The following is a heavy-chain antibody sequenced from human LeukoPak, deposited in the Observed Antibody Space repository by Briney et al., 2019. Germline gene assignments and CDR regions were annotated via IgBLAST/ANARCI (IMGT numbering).Heavy chain of an antibody. CDR3: ARGPSGYHNT. J-gene: IGHJ4*02. D-gene: IGHD5-12*01. V-gene: IGHV3-23*01. CDR2: ISSSGGST. Sequence: GGSLRLSCAASGFTFSSCSMSWVRLAPGKGLEWVSAISSSGGSTYYADSVKGRFTISRDNSKNTLYLQMNSLRAEDTAVYYCARGPSGYHNTGGQGTLVTVSS. CDR1: GFTFSSCS.